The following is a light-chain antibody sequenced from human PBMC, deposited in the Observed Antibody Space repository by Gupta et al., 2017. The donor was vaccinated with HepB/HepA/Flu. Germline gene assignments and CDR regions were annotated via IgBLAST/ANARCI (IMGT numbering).Light chain of an antibody. V-gene: IGKV3-11*01. J-gene: IGKJ4*01. CDR2: DAS. Sequence: EIVLTQSPATLSLSPGERTTLSCRDSQSVSSYLAWDQQKPGQTPRLIIYDASNRARGTPARFSGSGSGTDFTLTSSRLESEDFAVYDCQQRSIWLTFGGGTKVEIK. CDR3: QQRSIWLT. CDR1: QSVSSY.